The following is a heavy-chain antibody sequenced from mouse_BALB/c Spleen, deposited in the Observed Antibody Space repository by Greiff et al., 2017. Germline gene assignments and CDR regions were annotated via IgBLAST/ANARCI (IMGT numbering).Heavy chain of an antibody. D-gene: IGHD1-1*01. CDR1: GFSLTSYG. V-gene: IGHV2-9*02. CDR2: IWAGGST. J-gene: IGHJ1*01. CDR3: AVRDYGSSDWYFDV. Sequence: QVQLKESGPGLVAPSQSLSITCTVSGFSLTSYGVHWVRQPPGKGLEWLGVIWAGGSTNYNSALMSRLSISKDNSKSQVFLKMNSLQTDDTAMYYCAVRDYGSSDWYFDVWGAGTTVTVSS.